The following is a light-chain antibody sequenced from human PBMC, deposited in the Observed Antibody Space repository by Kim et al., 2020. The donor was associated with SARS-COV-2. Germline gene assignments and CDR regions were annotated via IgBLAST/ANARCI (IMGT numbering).Light chain of an antibody. CDR2: AAS. CDR3: QQSDTSPLT. J-gene: IGKJ4*01. CDR1: RTISRN. Sequence: DIQMTQSPTSLSASVGDKVTINCRASRTISRNVNWYQQKPGRAPNLLIYAASNLQSGVPSRFSGSGSGTDFTLTISGLQREDFATYYCQQSDTSPLTFGGWTKVDIK. V-gene: IGKV1-39*01.